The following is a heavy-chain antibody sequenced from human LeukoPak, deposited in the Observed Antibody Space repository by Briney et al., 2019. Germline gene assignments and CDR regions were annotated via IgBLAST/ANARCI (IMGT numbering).Heavy chain of an antibody. CDR2: FFPGDSDS. J-gene: IGHJ4*02. V-gene: IGHV5-51*01. CDR3: IRTGGYCSDGSCYRGDY. D-gene: IGHD2-15*01. CDR1: GYSFTNYW. Sequence: GGSLRLSCQGSGYSFTNYWIGWVRQMPGKDLEWMGIFFPGDSDSRYSPSFRGQVTISADKSITTAYLQWSSLKTSDTAIYYCIRTGGYCSDGSCYRGDYWGQGTLVTVSS.